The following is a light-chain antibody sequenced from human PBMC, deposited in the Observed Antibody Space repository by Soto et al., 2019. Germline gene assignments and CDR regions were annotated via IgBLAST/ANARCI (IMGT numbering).Light chain of an antibody. CDR1: QSPLHRNGNIY. CDR3: MNAVQTLT. CDR2: SVS. J-gene: IGKJ4*01. V-gene: IGKV2-28*01. Sequence: DLVMTQSPLSLSVTPGEPASISCRSSQSPLHRNGNIYLDWYLQKPGQSPQLLIYSVSNRASGVPERFSGSGSGTDFTLKISRVEAEDVGIYYCMNAVQTLTFGGGTKVEI.